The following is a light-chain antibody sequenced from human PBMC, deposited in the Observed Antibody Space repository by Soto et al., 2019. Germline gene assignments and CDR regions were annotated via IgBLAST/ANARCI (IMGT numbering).Light chain of an antibody. CDR2: DAT. V-gene: IGKV1-5*01. Sequence: IHLVQTPTTPSASVGDRVTMTCRASQSISSWLAWYQQKPGKAPKLLIYDATSLESGVPSRFSGSGSGTEFTLTISILQPDDFATYYCQQYNTYSWTFGQGTKVDI. J-gene: IGKJ1*01. CDR3: QQYNTYSWT. CDR1: QSISSW.